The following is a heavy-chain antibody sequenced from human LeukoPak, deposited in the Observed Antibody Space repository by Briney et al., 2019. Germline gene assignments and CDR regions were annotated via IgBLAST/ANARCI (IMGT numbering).Heavy chain of an antibody. V-gene: IGHV1-69*06. CDR1: GGTFTSYA. Sequence: ASVEVSCKASGGTFTSYAISWVRQAPGQGLEWMGGIIPIFGAANYAQKFQGRVTITADKSTSTAYMELSSLRSEDTAVYYCASCPYDSSGYYYTFDYWGQGTLVTVSS. CDR3: ASCPYDSSGYYYTFDY. J-gene: IGHJ4*02. CDR2: IIPIFGAA. D-gene: IGHD3-22*01.